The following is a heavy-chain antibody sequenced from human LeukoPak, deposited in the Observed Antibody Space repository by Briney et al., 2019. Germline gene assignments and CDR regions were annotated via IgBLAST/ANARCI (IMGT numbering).Heavy chain of an antibody. D-gene: IGHD6-19*01. J-gene: IGHJ4*02. CDR1: GGSFSSYA. V-gene: IGHV1-69*06. CDR2: IIPIFGTT. Sequence: ASVKVSCKASGGSFSSYAISWVRQAPGQGLEWMGGIIPIFGTTYYAQKFQGRVTITADKSTSTAYMELSSLGSEDTAVYYCARVPVAGTPYFDYWGQGTLVTVSS. CDR3: ARVPVAGTPYFDY.